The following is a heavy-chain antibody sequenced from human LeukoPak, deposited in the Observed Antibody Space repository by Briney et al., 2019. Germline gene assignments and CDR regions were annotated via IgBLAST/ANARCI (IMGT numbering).Heavy chain of an antibody. Sequence: GGSLRLSCAASGFTFSRHGMHWVRQAPGKGLEWVAVISYDGSNKYHADSVKGRFTISRDNSKNTLHLQMNSLRAEDTAVYYCARDRAWNYFDYWGQGTLVTVSS. D-gene: IGHD3-3*01. CDR1: GFTFSRHG. CDR2: ISYDGSNK. CDR3: ARDRAWNYFDY. J-gene: IGHJ4*02. V-gene: IGHV3-30*03.